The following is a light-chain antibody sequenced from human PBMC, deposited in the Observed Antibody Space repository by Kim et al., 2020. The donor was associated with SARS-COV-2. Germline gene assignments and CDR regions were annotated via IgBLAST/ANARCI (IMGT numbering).Light chain of an antibody. J-gene: IGLJ1*01. Sequence: QSALTQPASVSGSSGQSITISRSGISSDVGDYNYVSWYQQHPGKAPKLMIYDVSYRLSGVSDRFSGSKSGNTASLTISGLQTEDAADYYRSSYTTRNTHYVFGTGTMVTVL. CDR1: SSDVGDYNY. V-gene: IGLV2-14*03. CDR3: SSYTTRNTHYV. CDR2: DVS.